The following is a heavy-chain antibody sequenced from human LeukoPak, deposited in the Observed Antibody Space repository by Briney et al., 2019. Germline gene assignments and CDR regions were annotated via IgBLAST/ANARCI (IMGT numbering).Heavy chain of an antibody. CDR3: ARGTGITMIVVTLSEADAFDI. CDR1: GGSISSGGYY. D-gene: IGHD3-22*01. J-gene: IGHJ3*02. V-gene: IGHV4-31*03. CDR2: IYYSGST. Sequence: SETLSLTCTVSGGSISSGGYYWSWIRQHPGKGLEWIVYIYYSGSTYYNPSLKSRVTISVDTSKNQFSLKLSSVTAADTAVYYCARGTGITMIVVTLSEADAFDIWGQGTMVTVSS.